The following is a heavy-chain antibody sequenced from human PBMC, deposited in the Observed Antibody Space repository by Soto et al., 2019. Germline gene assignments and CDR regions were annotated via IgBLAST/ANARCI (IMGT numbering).Heavy chain of an antibody. J-gene: IGHJ1*01. CDR3: ARHSGTAESDSH. CDR2: IYPGDSDT. V-gene: IGHV5-51*01. CDR1: GYSFTRNW. Sequence: KISCQGSGYSFTRNWIAWVRQMPGKGLEWMGIIYPGDSDTRYSPSFQGQVTISADKSINTAYLQWSSLKVSDTAMYYCARHSGTAESDSHWGQGTQVTVS. D-gene: IGHD6-13*01.